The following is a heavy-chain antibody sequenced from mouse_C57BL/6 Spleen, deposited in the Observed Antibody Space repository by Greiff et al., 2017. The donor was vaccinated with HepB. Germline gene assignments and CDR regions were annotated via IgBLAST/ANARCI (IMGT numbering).Heavy chain of an antibody. J-gene: IGHJ4*01. CDR3: TRDYGNYFFMDY. Sequence: DVMLVESGEGLVKPGGSLKLSCAASGFTFSSYAMSWVRQTPEKRLEWVAYISSGGDYIYYADTVKGRFTISRDNARNTLYLQMSSLKSEDTAMYYCTRDYGNYFFMDYWGQGTSVTVSS. V-gene: IGHV5-9-1*02. CDR2: ISSGGDYI. D-gene: IGHD2-1*01. CDR1: GFTFSSYA.